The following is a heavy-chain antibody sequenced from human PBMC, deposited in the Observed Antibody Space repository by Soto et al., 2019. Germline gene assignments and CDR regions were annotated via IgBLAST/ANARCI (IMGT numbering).Heavy chain of an antibody. J-gene: IGHJ4*02. CDR3: ARDPWAADY. CDR2: IYSGGST. V-gene: IGHV3-66*01. CDR1: GFTVSTKY. D-gene: IGHD3-16*01. Sequence: GGSLRLSCAASGFTVSTKYMSWVRQAPGKGLEWVSVIYSGGSTFYADSVRGRFTISRDNSKNTVNLQVNSLRAEDTAVYYCARDPWAADYWGQGTLVTVSS.